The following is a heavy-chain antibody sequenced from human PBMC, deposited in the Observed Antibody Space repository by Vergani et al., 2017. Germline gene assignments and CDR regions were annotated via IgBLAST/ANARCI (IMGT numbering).Heavy chain of an antibody. Sequence: VQLVESGGGLVQPGGSLRLSCAASGFTFSIYAMSWVRQAPGKGLEWVSVISGGGGITYYADSVKGRFTISRDNSKNTLYLQMNSLRADDTAVYYCARRRDGYNTFDYWGQGTLVTVSS. CDR1: GFTFSIYA. J-gene: IGHJ4*02. V-gene: IGHV3-23*04. D-gene: IGHD5-24*01. CDR3: ARRRDGYNTFDY. CDR2: ISGGGGIT.